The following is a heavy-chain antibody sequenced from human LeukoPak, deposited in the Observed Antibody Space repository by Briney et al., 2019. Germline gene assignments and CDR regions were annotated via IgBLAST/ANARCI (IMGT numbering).Heavy chain of an antibody. J-gene: IGHJ4*02. CDR3: ARVGAATFDY. CDR1: GGSISGSSYY. CDR2: IYYSGST. V-gene: IGHV4-39*07. D-gene: IGHD2-15*01. Sequence: PSETLSLTCTVSGGSISGSSYYWGWIRQPPGKGLEWIGSIYYSGSTYYNPSLKSRVTISVDTSKNQFSLKLSSVTAADTAVYYCARVGAATFDYWGQGTLVTVSS.